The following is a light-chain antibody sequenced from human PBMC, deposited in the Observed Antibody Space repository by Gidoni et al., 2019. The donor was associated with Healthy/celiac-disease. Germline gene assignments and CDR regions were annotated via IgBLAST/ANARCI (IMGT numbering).Light chain of an antibody. CDR2: LGS. CDR3: MQALQTPRT. V-gene: IGKV2-28*01. J-gene: IGKJ1*01. Sequence: DIVMTQSPLSLPVTPGEPASISCRSSQSLLHSNGYNYLDWYLQKPGQSPQLLIYLGSNRASGVHDRFRGSGSGTDFTLKISRVEAEDVGVYYCMQALQTPRTFXQXTKVXIK. CDR1: QSLLHSNGYNY.